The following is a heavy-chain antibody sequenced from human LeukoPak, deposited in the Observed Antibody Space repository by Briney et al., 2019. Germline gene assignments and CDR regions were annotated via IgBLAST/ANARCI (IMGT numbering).Heavy chain of an antibody. V-gene: IGHV1-18*01. Sequence: ASVKVSCKASGYTCTSYGISWVRQAPGQGLEWMGWISAYNGNRNYAQKLQGRVTMTTDTSTSTAYMELRSLRSDATAVYYCARWMGLLGRIVGANTPFDYWGQGTLVTVSS. J-gene: IGHJ4*02. CDR3: ARWMGLLGRIVGANTPFDY. CDR1: GYTCTSYG. CDR2: ISAYNGNR. D-gene: IGHD1-26*01.